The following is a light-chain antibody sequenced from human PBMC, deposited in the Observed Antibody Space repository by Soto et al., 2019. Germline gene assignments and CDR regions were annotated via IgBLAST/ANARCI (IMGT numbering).Light chain of an antibody. Sequence: QSLLTQPPSVSGAPGQRVTISCTGSSSNIGAGYDVHWYQQLPGTAPKLLIYGNSNRPSGVPDRFSGSKSGTSASLAITGLRAEDEADYYCQSYDSSLSGWVFGTGTKVTGL. J-gene: IGLJ1*01. V-gene: IGLV1-40*01. CDR3: QSYDSSLSGWV. CDR1: SSNIGAGYD. CDR2: GNS.